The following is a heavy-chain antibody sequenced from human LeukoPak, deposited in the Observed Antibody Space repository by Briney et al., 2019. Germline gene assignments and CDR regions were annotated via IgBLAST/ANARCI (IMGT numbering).Heavy chain of an antibody. Sequence: PGGSLRLSCTASGFTFGDYAMSWFRQAPGKGLEWVGFIRGKAYGGTTEYAASVKGRFTISRDDSKSIAYLQMNSLKTEDTTVYYCTRDYGGIQLWSFDYWGQGTLVTVSS. J-gene: IGHJ4*02. CDR1: GFTFGDYA. V-gene: IGHV3-49*03. D-gene: IGHD5-18*01. CDR2: IRGKAYGGTT. CDR3: TRDYGGIQLWSFDY.